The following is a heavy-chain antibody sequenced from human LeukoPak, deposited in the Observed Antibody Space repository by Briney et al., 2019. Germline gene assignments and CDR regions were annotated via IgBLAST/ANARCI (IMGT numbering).Heavy chain of an antibody. CDR3: ARLGSYDAFDI. CDR2: ISSSSYI. J-gene: IGHJ3*02. CDR1: GFTFSSYS. V-gene: IGHV3-21*01. Sequence: GGSLRLSCAASGFTFSSYSMNWVRQAPGKGLEWVSSISSSSYIYYADSVKGRFTISRDNAKNSLYLQMNSLRAEDTAVYYCARLGSYDAFDIWGQGTMVTVSS. D-gene: IGHD1-26*01.